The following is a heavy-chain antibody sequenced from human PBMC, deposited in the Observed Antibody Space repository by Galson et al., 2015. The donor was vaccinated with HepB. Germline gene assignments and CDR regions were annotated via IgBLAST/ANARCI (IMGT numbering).Heavy chain of an antibody. D-gene: IGHD6-19*01. J-gene: IGHJ5*02. CDR1: GGTFSSYT. V-gene: IGHV1-69*02. CDR2: IIPILGIA. CDR3: ARGPGIAVAGTKAWFDP. Sequence: SVKVSCKASGGTFSSYTISWVRQAPGQGLEWMGRIIPILGIANYAQKFQGRVTITADKSTSTAYMELSSLRSEDTAVYYCARGPGIAVAGTKAWFDPWGQGTLVTVSS.